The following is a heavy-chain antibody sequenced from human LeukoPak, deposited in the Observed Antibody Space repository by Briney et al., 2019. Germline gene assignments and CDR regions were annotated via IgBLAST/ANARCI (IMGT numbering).Heavy chain of an antibody. CDR3: ARAYYDFWSGYFQSLDAFDI. CDR2: IYYSGST. V-gene: IGHV4-59*01. J-gene: IGHJ3*02. Sequence: SETLSLTCTVSGGSISSYYWSWIRQPPGKGLEWIGYIYYSGSTNYNPSLKSRVTISVDTSKNQFSLKLSSVTAADTAVYYCARAYYDFWSGYFQSLDAFDIWGQGTMVTVSS. D-gene: IGHD3-3*01. CDR1: GGSISSYY.